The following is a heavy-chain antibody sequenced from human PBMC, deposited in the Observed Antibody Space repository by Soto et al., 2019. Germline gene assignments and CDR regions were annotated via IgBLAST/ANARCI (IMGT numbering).Heavy chain of an antibody. V-gene: IGHV3-30*18. D-gene: IGHD5-12*01. CDR3: AKDLGVATASDAFDI. CDR2: ISYDGSNK. CDR1: GFTFSSYG. J-gene: IGHJ3*02. Sequence: VQLVESGGGVVQPGRSLRLSCAASGFTFSSYGMHWVRQAPGKGLEWVAVISYDGSNKYYADSVKGRFTISRDNSKNTLYLQMNSLRAEDTAVYYCAKDLGVATASDAFDIWGQGTMVTVSS.